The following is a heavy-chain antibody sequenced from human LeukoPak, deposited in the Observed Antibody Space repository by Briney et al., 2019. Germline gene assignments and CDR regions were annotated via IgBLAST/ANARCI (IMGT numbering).Heavy chain of an antibody. CDR1: GDSISSYY. V-gene: IGHV4-59*08. J-gene: IGHJ4*02. CDR3: ASSPYYDNSGYFDY. D-gene: IGHD3-22*01. Sequence: SETLSLTCTVSGDSISSYYWSWIRQPPGKGLEWIGYIYYSGSTNYNPSLKSRVTISVDTSKNQFSLNLSSVTAADTAVYYCASSPYYDNSGYFDYWGQGALVTVSP. CDR2: IYYSGST.